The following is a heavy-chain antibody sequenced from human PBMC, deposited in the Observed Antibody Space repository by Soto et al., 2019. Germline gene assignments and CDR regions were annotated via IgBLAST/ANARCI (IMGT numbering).Heavy chain of an antibody. Sequence: GAALTMCSQVSGFTFTRSWIACVRPLAGDGLDWMGIIYPGDSDSSYSPSFQGQVTISADKSINTAYLHWSSLKASDTAIYYCAKHEGYCSTTTCSNFDYCGQGTLVPGSS. D-gene: IGHD2-2*01. CDR3: AKHEGYCSTTTCSNFDY. J-gene: IGHJ4*02. CDR1: GFTFTRSW. CDR2: IYPGDSDS. V-gene: IGHV5-51*01.